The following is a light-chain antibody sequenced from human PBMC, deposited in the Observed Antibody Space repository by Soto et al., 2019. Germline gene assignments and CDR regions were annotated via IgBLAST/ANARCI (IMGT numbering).Light chain of an antibody. V-gene: IGLV1-44*01. CDR3: ASWDDSLNGHV. CDR1: SSNIASNT. CDR2: SND. J-gene: IGLJ1*01. Sequence: QSVLTQPPSASGTPGQRVTVSCSGSSSNIASNTVNWYQQLPGTAPKLLIYSNDQRPSGVPDRFSASKSGTSASLAISGLRSEDEADYYCASWDDSLNGHVFGTGTKVTVL.